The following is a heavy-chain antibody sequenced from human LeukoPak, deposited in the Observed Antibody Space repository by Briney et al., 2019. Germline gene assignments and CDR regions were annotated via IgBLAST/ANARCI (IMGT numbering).Heavy chain of an antibody. Sequence: PGGSLRLSCAASGFTFSSYALHWVRQAPGKRLEWLAFISYDGSNEYYAESVKGRFTISRDNSKSTLYLQMISLRAEDTAVYNCARTRNRLDYWGQATLVTVSS. V-gene: IGHV3-30*04. CDR2: ISYDGSNE. J-gene: IGHJ4*02. CDR3: ARTRNRLDY. D-gene: IGHD1-14*01. CDR1: GFTFSSYA.